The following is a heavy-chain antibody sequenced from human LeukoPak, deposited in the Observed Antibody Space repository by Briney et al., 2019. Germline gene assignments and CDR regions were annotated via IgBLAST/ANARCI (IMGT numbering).Heavy chain of an antibody. CDR3: VKDGRRSPPC. CDR1: GGSFSGYY. CDR2: INGGGGST. D-gene: IGHD2-15*01. Sequence: PSETLSLTCAVYGGSFSGYYWSWVRQAPGKGPEWVSGINGGGGSTFYAESVKGRFTISRDNSKNTLYLQMNSLRAEDTAVYYCVKDGRRSPPCWGQGTLVTVSS. V-gene: IGHV3-23*01. J-gene: IGHJ4*02.